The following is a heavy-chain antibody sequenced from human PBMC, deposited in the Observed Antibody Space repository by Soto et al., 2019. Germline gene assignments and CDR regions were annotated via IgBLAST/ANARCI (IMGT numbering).Heavy chain of an antibody. CDR2: MNPKSGNT. CDR3: ARAAASLDP. Sequence: QVQLVQSGAEVKKPGASVKVSCKSSGYSFTSYDINWVRQATGQGLEWMGWMNPKSGNTGFEQKFQGRVTMTMDTSISTDYMELDSLRSEDTAVYYCARAAASLDPWGQGTLVTVSS. V-gene: IGHV1-8*01. D-gene: IGHD6-25*01. J-gene: IGHJ5*02. CDR1: GYSFTSYD.